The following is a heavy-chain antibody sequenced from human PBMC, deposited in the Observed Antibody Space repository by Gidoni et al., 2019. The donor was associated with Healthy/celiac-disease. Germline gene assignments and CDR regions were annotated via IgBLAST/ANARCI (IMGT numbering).Heavy chain of an antibody. CDR1: GFTFSNAW. J-gene: IGHJ5*02. D-gene: IGHD3-10*01. CDR3: TTDPITMVRGIKGGWFDP. CDR2: IKSKTDGGTT. V-gene: IGHV3-15*07. Sequence: EVQLVESGGGLVKPGGSLRLSCAASGFTFSNAWMNWVRQAPGQGLEWVGRIKSKTDGGTTDYAAHVKGRFTISRADTKNTLYLQMNSLKTEDTAVYYCTTDPITMVRGIKGGWFDPWGQGTLVTVSS.